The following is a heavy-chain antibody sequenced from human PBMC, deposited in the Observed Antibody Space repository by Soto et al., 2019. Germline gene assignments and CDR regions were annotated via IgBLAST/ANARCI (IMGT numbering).Heavy chain of an antibody. CDR2: INPNGGST. J-gene: IGHJ4*02. CDR1: GYTFTSYY. V-gene: IGHV1-46*03. CDR3: ARSIFGVDHFDY. Sequence: ASVKVSCKASGYTFTSYYIHWVRQAPGQGLEWMGIINPNGGSTSYAQKFQGRVTMTRDTSTSTVYMELSSLRSEDTAVYYCARSIFGVDHFDYWGQGTLVTVSS. D-gene: IGHD3-3*01.